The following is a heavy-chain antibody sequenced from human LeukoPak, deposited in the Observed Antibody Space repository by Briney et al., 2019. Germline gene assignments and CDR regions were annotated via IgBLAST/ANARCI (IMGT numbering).Heavy chain of an antibody. CDR2: INHSGST. D-gene: IGHD4-23*01. J-gene: IGHJ4*02. V-gene: IGHV4-34*01. Sequence: SETLSLTCAVYGGSFSGYYWSWIRQPPGKGLEWIGEINHSGSTNYNPSLKSRVTISVDTSKNQFSLKLSSVTAADTAVYYCARGGFTVVTRSLDYWGQGTLVTVSS. CDR1: GGSFSGYY. CDR3: ARGGFTVVTRSLDY.